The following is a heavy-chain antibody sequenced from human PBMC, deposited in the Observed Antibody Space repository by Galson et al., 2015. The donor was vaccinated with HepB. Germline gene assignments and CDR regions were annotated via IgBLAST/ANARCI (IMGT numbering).Heavy chain of an antibody. Sequence: SVKVSCKASNYIFTNFGINWVRQAPGQGLEWMGYISTYNGNTDYAQKFQDRVTMTTDTSANTAYMEVRSLRSDDPAVYYCARGGHFGELSTFDYWGLGTLVTVSS. CDR1: NYIFTNFG. J-gene: IGHJ4*02. CDR2: ISTYNGNT. CDR3: ARGGHFGELSTFDY. V-gene: IGHV1-18*01. D-gene: IGHD3-3*01.